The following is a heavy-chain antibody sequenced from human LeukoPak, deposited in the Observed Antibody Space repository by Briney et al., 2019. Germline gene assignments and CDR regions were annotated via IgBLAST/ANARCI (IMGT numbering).Heavy chain of an antibody. CDR1: GGSFSTYT. CDR2: IIPAFHKT. V-gene: IGHV1-69*13. D-gene: IGHD1-26*01. CDR3: VNTVLGGHFDY. J-gene: IGHJ4*02. Sequence: ASVKVSCKASGGSFSTYTFTWVRQSPGQGLEWMGGIIPAFHKTDYSQRFQGRLTITADESTSTAYMELSSLRSEDTALYYCVNTVLGGHFDYWGQGTLVTVSS.